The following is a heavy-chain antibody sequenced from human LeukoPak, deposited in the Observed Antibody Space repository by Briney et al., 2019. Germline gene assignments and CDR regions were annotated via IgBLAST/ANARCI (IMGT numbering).Heavy chain of an antibody. D-gene: IGHD3-10*01. CDR2: ISGSGGST. CDR1: GFTFSSYA. V-gene: IGHV3-23*01. CDR3: AGGPMVRGVMRTYFDY. Sequence: PGGSLRLSCAASGFTFSSYAMSWVRQAPGKGLEWVSAISGSGGSTYYADSVKGRFTISRDNSKNTLYLQMNSLRAEDTAVYYCAGGPMVRGVMRTYFDYWGQGPWSPSPQ. J-gene: IGHJ4*02.